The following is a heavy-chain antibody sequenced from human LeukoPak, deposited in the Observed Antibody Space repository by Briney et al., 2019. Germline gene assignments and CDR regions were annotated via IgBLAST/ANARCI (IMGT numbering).Heavy chain of an antibody. J-gene: IGHJ4*02. Sequence: PSETLSLTCTVSGGSISSYYWSWIRQPPGKGLEWIGYIYYSGGTNYNPSLKSRVTISVDTSKNQFSLKLSSVTAADTAVYYCAKGPLRGTAAAIDYWGQGTLVTVSS. D-gene: IGHD2-2*01. CDR2: IYYSGGT. V-gene: IGHV4-59*01. CDR1: GGSISSYY. CDR3: AKGPLRGTAAAIDY.